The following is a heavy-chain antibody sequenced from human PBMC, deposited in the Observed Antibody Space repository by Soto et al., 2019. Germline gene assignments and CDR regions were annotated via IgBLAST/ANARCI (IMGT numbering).Heavy chain of an antibody. J-gene: IGHJ5*02. CDR2: IYYSGST. D-gene: IGHD2-15*01. Sequence: QVQLQESGPGLVKPSETLSLTCTVSGGSISSNYWSWIRQPPGKGLEWIGYIYYSGSTKYNPSLKSRVTISVDTSKNQCSLKLSSVTAADTAVYYCVNGGCSGGSCYPWISWFDPWGQGTRVTVSS. CDR1: GGSISSNY. V-gene: IGHV4-59*08. CDR3: VNGGCSGGSCYPWISWFDP.